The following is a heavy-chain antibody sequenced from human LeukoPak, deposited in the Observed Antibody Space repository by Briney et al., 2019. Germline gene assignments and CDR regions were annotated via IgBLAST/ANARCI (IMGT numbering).Heavy chain of an antibody. Sequence: SETLSLTCAVSGDSISTYYWSWIRQPPGKGLEWIGYIYNRGSTNYNPSLMSRVTISVDRSKNQFSLSLTSVTAADTAVYYCARYWQRDNYYFDYWGQGALVTVSS. D-gene: IGHD2-8*02. CDR1: GDSISTYY. CDR2: IYNRGST. J-gene: IGHJ4*02. V-gene: IGHV4-4*09. CDR3: ARYWQRDNYYFDY.